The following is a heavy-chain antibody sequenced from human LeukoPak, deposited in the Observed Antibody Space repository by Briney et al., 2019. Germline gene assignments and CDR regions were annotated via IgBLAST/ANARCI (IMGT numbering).Heavy chain of an antibody. Sequence: GGSLRLSCAASGFTFGSCWMNWVRQTPGKGLEWVANINQDGSQKFYVDSVKGRFTISRDNANNSLYLQMNSLRAEDTAVYHCARDSGSNFDYWGQGTLVTVSS. CDR2: INQDGSQK. J-gene: IGHJ4*02. V-gene: IGHV3-7*01. CDR1: GFTFGSCW. CDR3: ARDSGSNFDY. D-gene: IGHD2-15*01.